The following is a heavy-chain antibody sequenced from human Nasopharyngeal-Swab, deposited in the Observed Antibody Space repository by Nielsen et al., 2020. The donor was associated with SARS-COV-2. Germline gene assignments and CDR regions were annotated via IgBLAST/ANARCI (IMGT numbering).Heavy chain of an antibody. CDR3: DRLEDAYFCSGDSCYFDNY. D-gene: IGHD2-15*01. CDR2: MRDKANNYAT. J-gene: IGHJ4*02. CDR1: GFTFSFSA. Sequence: GESLKISCAASGFTFSFSAIHWVRQTSGKGLEWVGRMRDKANNYATSYTAPVEGRFAISRDDSKKTAYLKMNSLKTEDTAVYYCDRLEDAYFCSGDSCYFDNYWGQGTLVNVSS. V-gene: IGHV3-73*01.